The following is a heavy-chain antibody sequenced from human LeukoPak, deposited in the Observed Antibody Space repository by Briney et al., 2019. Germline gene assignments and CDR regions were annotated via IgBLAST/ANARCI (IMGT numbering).Heavy chain of an antibody. CDR2: IYYSGST. V-gene: IGHV4-39*07. J-gene: IGHJ2*01. CDR1: GGSIRNSGFY. CDR3: ARVNMVVASTYWFFDL. Sequence: PSETLSLTCTVSGGSIRNSGFYWGWIRQPPGKGLEWLASIYYSGSTDYNPSLRSRVSISIDTSKNQFSLKLSSVTAADTAVYYCARVNMVVASTYWFFDLWGRGTLVSVSS. D-gene: IGHD2-15*01.